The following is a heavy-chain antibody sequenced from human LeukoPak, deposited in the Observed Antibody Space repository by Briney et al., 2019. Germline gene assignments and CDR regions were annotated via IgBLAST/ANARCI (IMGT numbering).Heavy chain of an antibody. J-gene: IGHJ6*02. CDR2: ISAYNGNT. CDR1: GYTFTSYG. Sequence: ASVKVSCKASGYTFTSYGISWVRQDPGQGLEWMGWISAYNGNTNYAQRLQGRVTMTTDTSTSTAYMELRSLRSDDTAVYYCARLYSSGYYYYGMDVWGQGTTVTVSS. V-gene: IGHV1-18*01. CDR3: ARLYSSGYYYYGMDV. D-gene: IGHD3-22*01.